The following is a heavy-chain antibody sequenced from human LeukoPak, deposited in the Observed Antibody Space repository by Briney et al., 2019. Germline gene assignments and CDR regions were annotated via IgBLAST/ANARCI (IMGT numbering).Heavy chain of an antibody. Sequence: GGSLRLSCAASGFTFSSYEMNWVRQAPGKGLEWVSYISSSGSTIYYADSVKGRFTISRDNAKNSLYLQMNSLRAEDTALYYCARDGQFLEWPYNWFDPWGQGTLVTVSS. CDR1: GFTFSSYE. D-gene: IGHD3-3*01. V-gene: IGHV3-48*03. CDR2: ISSSGSTI. J-gene: IGHJ5*02. CDR3: ARDGQFLEWPYNWFDP.